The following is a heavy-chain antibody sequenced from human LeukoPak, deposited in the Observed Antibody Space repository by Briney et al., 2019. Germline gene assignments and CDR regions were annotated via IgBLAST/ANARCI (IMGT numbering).Heavy chain of an antibody. D-gene: IGHD6-13*01. CDR3: ARDHSMRIAATGTSDY. J-gene: IGHJ4*02. V-gene: IGHV1-18*04. CDR1: GYTFTGYY. Sequence: ASVKVSCKASGYTFTGYYMHWVRQAPGQGLEWMGWISAYNGNTNYAQKLQGRVTMTTDTSTSTAYMELRSLRSDDTAVYYCARDHSMRIAATGTSDYWGQGTLVTVSS. CDR2: ISAYNGNT.